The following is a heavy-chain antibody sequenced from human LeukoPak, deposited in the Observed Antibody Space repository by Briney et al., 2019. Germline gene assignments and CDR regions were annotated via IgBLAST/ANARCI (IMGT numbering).Heavy chain of an antibody. Sequence: GGSLRLSCAASGFTFSSYSMNWVRQAPGKGLEWVSYISSSSSYIYYADSVKGRFTISRDNAKNSLYLQMNSLRAEDTAVYYCARWYSSSWYIQGYYYGMDVWGQGTTVTVSS. CDR2: ISSSSSYI. D-gene: IGHD6-13*01. CDR1: GFTFSSYS. J-gene: IGHJ6*02. CDR3: ARWYSSSWYIQGYYYGMDV. V-gene: IGHV3-21*01.